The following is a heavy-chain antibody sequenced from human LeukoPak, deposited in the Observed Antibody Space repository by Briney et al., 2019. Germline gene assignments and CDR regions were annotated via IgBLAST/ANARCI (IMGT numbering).Heavy chain of an antibody. Sequence: PSETLSLTCSVSGGSVSSGNYSWSWIRQPPGKGLEWIGHVDYSGSTSYNPSLKRRVTISLDTSKNQFSLKVMYLTAADTAVYYCARGIRTGYGYWGQGTLVTVSS. D-gene: IGHD1-1*01. V-gene: IGHV4-61*01. J-gene: IGHJ4*02. CDR1: GGSVSSGNYS. CDR2: VDYSGST. CDR3: ARGIRTGYGY.